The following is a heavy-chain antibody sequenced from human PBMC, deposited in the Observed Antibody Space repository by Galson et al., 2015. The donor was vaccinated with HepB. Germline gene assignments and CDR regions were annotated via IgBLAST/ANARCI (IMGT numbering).Heavy chain of an antibody. CDR1: GFTFSSYG. CDR3: ARVWRGSGSYYYYYAMDV. Sequence: SLRLSCAASGFTFSSYGMHWVRQAPGKGLEWVAVIWYDGSNKYYADPVKGRFTISRDNSKNTLYLQLNSLRAEDTAVYYCARVWRGSGSYYYYYAMDVWGQGTTVTVSS. J-gene: IGHJ6*02. D-gene: IGHD1-26*01. V-gene: IGHV3-33*01. CDR2: IWYDGSNK.